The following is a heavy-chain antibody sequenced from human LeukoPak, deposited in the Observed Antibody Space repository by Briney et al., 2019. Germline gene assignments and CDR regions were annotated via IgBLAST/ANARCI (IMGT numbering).Heavy chain of an antibody. V-gene: IGHV3-30-3*01. CDR2: ISYDGSNK. Sequence: PGGSLRLSCAASGFTFSSYAMHWVRQAPGKGLEWVAVISYDGSNKYYADSVKGRFTISRDNSKSTLYLQMNSLRAEDTAVYYCARGLGRYYYDSSGYFQHWGQGTLVTVSS. CDR3: ARGLGRYYYDSSGYFQH. J-gene: IGHJ1*01. D-gene: IGHD3-22*01. CDR1: GFTFSSYA.